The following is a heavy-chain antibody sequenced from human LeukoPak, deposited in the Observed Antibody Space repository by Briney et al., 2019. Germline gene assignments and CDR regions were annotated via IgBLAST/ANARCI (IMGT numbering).Heavy chain of an antibody. Sequence: GGSLRLSCAASGFTVSSNYMSWVRQAPGRGLEWVSSIRPSGDNTYYGDSVKGRFTISRDNSKNTVYLQMNNMRAEDTAVYYCARGKAYYDILTGYYADYWGQGTLVTVSS. CDR1: GFTVSSNY. V-gene: IGHV3-66*01. CDR3: ARGKAYYDILTGYYADY. J-gene: IGHJ4*02. CDR2: IRPSGDNT. D-gene: IGHD3-9*01.